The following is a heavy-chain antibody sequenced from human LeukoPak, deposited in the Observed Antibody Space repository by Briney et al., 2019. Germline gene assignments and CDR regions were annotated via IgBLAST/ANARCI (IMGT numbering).Heavy chain of an antibody. V-gene: IGHV1-69*06. CDR1: GYTFTKEA. CDR3: ARGRTSYYDRRGFDY. Sequence: SVKVSCKAFGYTFTKEAISWVRQAPGQGLEWMGGIIPIFGTANYAQKFQGRVTITADKSTSTAYMELSSLRSEDTAVYYCARGRTSYYDRRGFDYWGQGTLVTVSS. D-gene: IGHD3-22*01. J-gene: IGHJ4*02. CDR2: IIPIFGTA.